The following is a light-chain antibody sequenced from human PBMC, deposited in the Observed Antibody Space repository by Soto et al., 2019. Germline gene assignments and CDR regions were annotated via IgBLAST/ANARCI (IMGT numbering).Light chain of an antibody. J-gene: IGLJ1*01. CDR3: QSYDGTLSAREV. V-gene: IGLV1-40*01. CDR2: GNS. Sequence: QSVPTHPPSVSWAPGRQVSISCTASSSNIGANYDVHWYQQRPGTAPKLLIFGNSHRPSGVPDRFSGSKSGTTDSLAITGVQAEDEGDYYCQSYDGTLSAREVFGSESKGTV. CDR1: SSNIGANYD.